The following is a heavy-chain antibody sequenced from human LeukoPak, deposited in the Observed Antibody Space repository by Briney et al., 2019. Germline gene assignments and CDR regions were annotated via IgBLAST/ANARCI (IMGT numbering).Heavy chain of an antibody. Sequence: NPSETLSLTCAVYGGSFSGYYWSWIRQPPGKGLEWIGEINHSGSTNYNPSLKSRVTISVDTSKNQFSLKLSSVTAADTAVYYCARGRTYYDFWSGSRRRGSYYYMDVWGKGTTVTVSS. CDR2: INHSGST. D-gene: IGHD3-3*01. J-gene: IGHJ6*03. CDR3: ARGRTYYDFWSGSRRRGSYYYMDV. V-gene: IGHV4-34*01. CDR1: GGSFSGYY.